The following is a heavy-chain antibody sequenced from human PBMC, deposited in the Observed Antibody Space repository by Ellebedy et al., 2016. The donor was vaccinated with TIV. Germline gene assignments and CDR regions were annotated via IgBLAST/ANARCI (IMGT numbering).Heavy chain of an antibody. D-gene: IGHD3-3*01. J-gene: IGHJ3*02. CDR1: GGSISSYY. CDR2: IYYSGST. Sequence: SETLSLXXTVSGGSISSYYWSWIRQPPGKGLEWIGYIYYSGSTNYNPSLKSRVTISVDTSKNQFSLKLSSVTAADTAVYYCARVRKSVSVGFLVPDAFDIWGQGTMVTVSS. V-gene: IGHV4-59*01. CDR3: ARVRKSVSVGFLVPDAFDI.